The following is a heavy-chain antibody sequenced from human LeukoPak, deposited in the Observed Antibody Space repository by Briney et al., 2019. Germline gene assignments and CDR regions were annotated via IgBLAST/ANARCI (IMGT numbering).Heavy chain of an antibody. V-gene: IGHV4-59*01. CDR3: AREEVSVAAQRPAFDI. D-gene: IGHD1-26*01. J-gene: IGHJ3*02. CDR2: IYYSGST. CDR1: GGSISSYY. Sequence: SETLSLTCTVSGGSISSYYWSWIRQPPGKGLEWLGYIYYSGSTNYNPSLKSRVTISVDTSKNQFSLKLSSVTAADTAVYYCAREEVSVAAQRPAFDIWGQGTMVTVSS.